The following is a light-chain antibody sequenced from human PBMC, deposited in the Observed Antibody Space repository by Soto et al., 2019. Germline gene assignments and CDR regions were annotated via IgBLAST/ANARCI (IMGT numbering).Light chain of an antibody. Sequence: DIHMTQSPSTLSASLGDRVTIIFRASRSVDKWLAWYQQKSGKAPKLLIYEASHLQSGVPSRFGGSGSGTEFTLTINNLQPEDVATYHCQQYYSFWTFGQGTKVDI. V-gene: IGKV1-5*02. CDR1: RSVDKW. CDR3: QQYYSFWT. CDR2: EAS. J-gene: IGKJ1*01.